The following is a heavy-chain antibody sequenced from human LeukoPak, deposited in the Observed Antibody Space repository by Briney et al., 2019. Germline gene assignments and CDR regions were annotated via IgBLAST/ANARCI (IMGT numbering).Heavy chain of an antibody. Sequence: ASVKVSCKASGYTFTSYDINWVRQATGQGPEWMGWMNPNSGNTGYAQKFQGRVTITRNTSISTAYMELSSLRSEDTAMYYCARGPPSYSSSSYWFDPWGQGTLVTVSS. CDR3: ARGPPSYSSSSYWFDP. D-gene: IGHD6-13*01. J-gene: IGHJ5*02. CDR1: GYTFTSYD. CDR2: MNPNSGNT. V-gene: IGHV1-8*03.